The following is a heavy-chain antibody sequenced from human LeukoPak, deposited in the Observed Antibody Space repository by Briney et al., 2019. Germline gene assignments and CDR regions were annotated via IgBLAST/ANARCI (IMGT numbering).Heavy chain of an antibody. Sequence: GESLKISCKGSGYSFTSYWIGWVRQMPGKGLEWMGIIYPGDSDTRYSPSFQGQVTISADKSISTAYLQWSSLKASDTAMYYCAAIPTAFSEEFDYWGQGTLVTVSS. V-gene: IGHV5-51*01. CDR3: AAIPTAFSEEFDY. CDR2: IYPGDSDT. CDR1: GYSFTSYW. D-gene: IGHD4-17*01. J-gene: IGHJ4*02.